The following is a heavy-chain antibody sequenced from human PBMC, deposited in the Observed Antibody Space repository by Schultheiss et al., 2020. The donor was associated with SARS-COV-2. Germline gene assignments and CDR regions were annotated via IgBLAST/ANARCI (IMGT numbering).Heavy chain of an antibody. J-gene: IGHJ4*02. CDR2: ISGSGGST. D-gene: IGHD4-17*01. CDR1: GFTFHDYV. CDR3: ATFSHDYGDYNFDY. Sequence: GGSLRLSCAASGFTFHDYVMHWVRQAPGKGLEWVSAISGSGGSTYYADSVKGRFTISRDNAKNSLYLQMNSLRAEDTAVYYCATFSHDYGDYNFDYWGQGTLVTVSS. V-gene: IGHV3-9*01.